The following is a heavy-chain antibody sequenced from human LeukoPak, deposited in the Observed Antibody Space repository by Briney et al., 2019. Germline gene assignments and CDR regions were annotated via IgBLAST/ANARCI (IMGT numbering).Heavy chain of an antibody. D-gene: IGHD1-26*01. CDR2: ISYSGGA. CDR3: ARDPGALAFDI. V-gene: IGHV4-59*01. CDR1: GVSISSYY. J-gene: IGHJ3*02. Sequence: PSETLSLTCTASGVSISSYYWGWIRQPPGKGLESIGFISYSGGAKYNPSLKSRVTISVDTSKNQFSLRLNSVTAVDTAVYYCARDPGALAFDIWGQGTMVTVSS.